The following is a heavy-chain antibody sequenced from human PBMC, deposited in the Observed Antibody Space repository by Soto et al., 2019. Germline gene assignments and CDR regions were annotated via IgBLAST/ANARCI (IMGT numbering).Heavy chain of an antibody. D-gene: IGHD5-12*01. J-gene: IGHJ4*02. CDR1: GGSFSGYY. Sequence: SETLSLTCAVYGGSFSGYYWSWIRQPPGKGLEWIGEINHSGSTNYNPSLKSRVTISVDTSKNQFSLKLSSVTAADTAVYYCARGGGWLRFFDYWGQGTLVTSPQ. V-gene: IGHV4-34*01. CDR3: ARGGGWLRFFDY. CDR2: INHSGST.